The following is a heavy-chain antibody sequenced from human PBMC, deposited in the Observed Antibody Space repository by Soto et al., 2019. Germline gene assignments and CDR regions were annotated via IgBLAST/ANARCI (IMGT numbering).Heavy chain of an antibody. J-gene: IGHJ5*02. Sequence: GGSLRLSCAASGFTFSSYEMNWVRQAPGKGLEWVSYISSSGSTIYYADSVKGRFTISRDNAKNSLYLQMNSLRAEDTAVYYCARGSELSPHLDYSPAPWGQGTLVTVS. CDR2: ISSSGSTI. CDR3: ARGSELSPHLDYSPAP. V-gene: IGHV3-48*03. CDR1: GFTFSSYE. D-gene: IGHD4-4*01.